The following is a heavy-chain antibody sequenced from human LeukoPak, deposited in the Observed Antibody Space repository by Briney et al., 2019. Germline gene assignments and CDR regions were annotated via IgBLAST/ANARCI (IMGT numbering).Heavy chain of an antibody. CDR3: ARSGSYYTARFDY. CDR1: GDTFTNYD. CDR2: MNPNSGNT. D-gene: IGHD3-10*01. Sequence: ASVKVSCKASGDTFTNYDINWVRQATGQGLEWMGWMNPNSGNTGYAQKFQGRITMTRNTSINTAYMELSSLRSEDTAVYYCARSGSYYTARFDYWGQGTLVTVSS. J-gene: IGHJ4*02. V-gene: IGHV1-8*01.